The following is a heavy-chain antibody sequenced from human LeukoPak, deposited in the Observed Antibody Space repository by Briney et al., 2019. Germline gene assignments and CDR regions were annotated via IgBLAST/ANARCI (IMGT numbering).Heavy chain of an antibody. J-gene: IGHJ4*02. Sequence: PSQTLSLTCAVSGGSISSGGHSWSWIRQPPGKGLEWIGYIYHSGSTYYNPSLKSRVTISVDTSKNQFSLKLSSVTAADTAVYYCAREDSSAVIRDGDYWGQGTLVTVSS. D-gene: IGHD3-22*01. CDR2: IYHSGST. V-gene: IGHV4-30-2*01. CDR3: AREDSSAVIRDGDY. CDR1: GGSISSGGHS.